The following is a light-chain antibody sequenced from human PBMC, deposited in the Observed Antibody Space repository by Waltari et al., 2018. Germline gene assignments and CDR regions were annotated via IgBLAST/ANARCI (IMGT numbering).Light chain of an antibody. J-gene: IGKJ1*01. CDR1: QTISYSSNNKNY. V-gene: IGKV4-1*01. CDR2: WAS. Sequence: IVMTQSPDSLAVSLGERATINCKSSQTISYSSNNKNYLAWYQKKPGQPPRLLISWASYRESGVPDRFSGSGSGTDFTLTISSLQVEDVAIYYCQQYYSVPLTFGQGTKVGIK. CDR3: QQYYSVPLT.